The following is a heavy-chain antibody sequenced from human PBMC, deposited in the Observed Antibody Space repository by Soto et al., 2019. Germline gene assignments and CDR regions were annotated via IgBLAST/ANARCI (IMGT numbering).Heavy chain of an antibody. V-gene: IGHV3-74*01. CDR1: GFTFSSSW. J-gene: IGHJ4*02. D-gene: IGHD4-17*01. CDR2: VSGDGGST. Sequence: GGSLRLSCAASGFTFSSSWMHWVRQAPGKGLVWVSRVSGDGGSTNYADSVKGRFTISRDNARNSLYLQMSSLRAEDSAVYYCAREGSLYVDSVANCVDFWGQGALVTVSS. CDR3: AREGSLYVDSVANCVDF.